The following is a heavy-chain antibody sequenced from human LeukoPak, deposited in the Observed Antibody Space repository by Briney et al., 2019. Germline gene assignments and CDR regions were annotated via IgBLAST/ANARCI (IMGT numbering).Heavy chain of an antibody. CDR1: GYTFTDYY. CDR3: TRTIGYRPVAGLKEKWFDP. V-gene: IGHV1-46*01. D-gene: IGHD6-19*01. CDR2: INPLRGIT. J-gene: IGHJ5*02. Sequence: ASVKVSCKASGYTFTDYYVHWLRQAPGLGLEWMGIINPLRGITIYAQKFQARVTMTSDTSTNTVYMELSSLISEDTAVYYCTRTIGYRPVAGLKEKWFDPWGQGTLVTVSS.